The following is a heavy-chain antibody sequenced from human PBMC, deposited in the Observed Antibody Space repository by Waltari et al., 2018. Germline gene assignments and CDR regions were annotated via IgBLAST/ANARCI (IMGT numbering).Heavy chain of an antibody. V-gene: IGHV3-48*01. CDR2: ISSSSSTI. D-gene: IGHD1-26*01. CDR1: GFTFSSYS. Sequence: EVQLVESGGGLVQPGGSPRLSCAASGFTFSSYSMNWVRQAPGKGLEWVSYISSSSSTIYYADSVKGRFTISRDNAKNSLYLQMNSLRAEDTAVYYCARGPYSGSYPAEYFQHWGQGTLVTVSS. CDR3: ARGPYSGSYPAEYFQH. J-gene: IGHJ1*01.